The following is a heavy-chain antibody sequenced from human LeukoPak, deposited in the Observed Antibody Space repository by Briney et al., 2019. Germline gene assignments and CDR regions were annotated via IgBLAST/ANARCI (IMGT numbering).Heavy chain of an antibody. D-gene: IGHD5-24*01. CDR1: GGSISRSSYY. CDR3: ARRDGYNGGFDY. CDR2: ISYSGNT. J-gene: IGHJ4*02. Sequence: PSETLSLTCTVSGGSISRSSYYWGWIRQPPGKGLEWIGRISYSGNTYYNPSLKSRVTLSVDTSKNQFSPKLSSVTAADTAIYYCARRDGYNGGFDYWGQGTLVTVSS. V-gene: IGHV4-39*01.